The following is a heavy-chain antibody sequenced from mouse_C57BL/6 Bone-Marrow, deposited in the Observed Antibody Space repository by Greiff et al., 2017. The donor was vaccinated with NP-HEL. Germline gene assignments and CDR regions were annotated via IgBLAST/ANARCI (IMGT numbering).Heavy chain of an antibody. Sequence: QVQLQQSGAELARPGASVKMSCKASGYTFTSYTLHWVKQRPGQGLEWIGYINPSSGYTKYNQKFKDKATLTADKSSSPAYMQQSSLRSDDSAVYYCARSGGSSFHLYFDVWGTGTTVTVSS. CDR2: INPSSGYT. V-gene: IGHV1-4*01. J-gene: IGHJ1*03. D-gene: IGHD1-1*01. CDR3: ARSGGSSFHLYFDV. CDR1: GYTFTSYT.